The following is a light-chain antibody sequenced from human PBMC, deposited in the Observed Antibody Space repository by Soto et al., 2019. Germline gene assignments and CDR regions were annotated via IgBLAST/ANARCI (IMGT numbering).Light chain of an antibody. V-gene: IGLV1-44*01. CDR2: SHN. Sequence: QSVLTQPPSTSGTPGQRVTISCSGSSYNIGANTVNWFQHLPGTAPKLLIYSHNQRPSGVPDRFSGSKSGTSASLAIGGLQSEDEADYYCASWDGNLNGWVFGGGTKLTVL. J-gene: IGLJ3*02. CDR1: SYNIGANT. CDR3: ASWDGNLNGWV.